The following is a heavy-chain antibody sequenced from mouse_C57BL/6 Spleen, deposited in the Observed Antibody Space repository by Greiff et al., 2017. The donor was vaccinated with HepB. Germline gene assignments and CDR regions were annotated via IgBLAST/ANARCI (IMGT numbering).Heavy chain of an antibody. CDR2: INPSTGGT. V-gene: IGHV1-42*01. CDR3: ARLDGNSYFDY. Sequence: EVQLQQSGPELVKPGASVKISCKASGYSFTGYYMNWVKQSPEKSLEWIGEINPSTGGTTYNQKFKAKATLTVDKSSSTAYMQLKSLTSEDSSVYYSARLDGNSYFDYWGQGTTLTVSS. J-gene: IGHJ2*01. D-gene: IGHD2-1*01. CDR1: GYSFTGYY.